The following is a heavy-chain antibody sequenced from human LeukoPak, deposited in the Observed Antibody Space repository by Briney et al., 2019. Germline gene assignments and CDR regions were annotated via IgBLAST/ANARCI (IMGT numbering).Heavy chain of an antibody. CDR2: MNPNSGNT. CDR1: GYTFTSYD. Sequence: GASVKVSCKASGYTFTSYDINWVRQATGQGLEWMSWMNPNSGNTGYAQKFQGRVTMTRNTSISTAYMELSSLRSEDTAVYYCARGGLGRQWLVQGSYDYWGQGTLVTVSS. V-gene: IGHV1-8*01. D-gene: IGHD6-19*01. CDR3: ARGGLGRQWLVQGSYDY. J-gene: IGHJ4*02.